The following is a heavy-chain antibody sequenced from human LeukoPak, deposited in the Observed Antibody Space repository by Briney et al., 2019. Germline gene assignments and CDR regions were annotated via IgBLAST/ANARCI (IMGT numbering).Heavy chain of an antibody. CDR3: ARVPHGETIFGVVLYWFDP. V-gene: IGHV4-38-2*02. D-gene: IGHD3-3*01. J-gene: IGHJ5*02. CDR1: SYSISNGYY. Sequence: PSETLSLTCTVSSYSISNGYYCGWRRPPPGKGLEWIGSIYHSGNTYYNPSLKSRVTIPVDTSKNQFSLKLNSVTTADTAVYYCARVPHGETIFGVVLYWFDPWGQGTLVTVFS. CDR2: IYHSGNT.